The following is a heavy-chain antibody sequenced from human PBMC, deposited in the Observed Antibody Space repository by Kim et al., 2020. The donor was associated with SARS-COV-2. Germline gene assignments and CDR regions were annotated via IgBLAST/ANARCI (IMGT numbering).Heavy chain of an antibody. CDR3: ARNRHQGDDAFDI. J-gene: IGHJ3*02. Sequence: LSLTCAASGFTFSSYGMHWVRQAPGKGLEWVVVIWYDGSNKFYADSVKGRFTISRDNSKNTLYLQMNSLRAEDTAVYYCARNRHQGDDAFDIWGQGTMLTVSS. CDR2: IWYDGSNK. CDR1: GFTFSSYG. V-gene: IGHV3-33*01. D-gene: IGHD3-16*01.